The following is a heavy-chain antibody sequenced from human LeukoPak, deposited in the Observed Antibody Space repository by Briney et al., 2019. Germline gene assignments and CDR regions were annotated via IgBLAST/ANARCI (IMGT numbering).Heavy chain of an antibody. Sequence: SQTLSLTCTVSGGSVNSGGSYWNWIRQPPGKGLEWIGYIYNSGSTYYNPSLKSRVTISVDTSKNQFSLKLSSVTAADTAVYYCARVQVVPAAIGGDAFDIWGQGTMVTVSS. CDR3: ARVQVVPAAIGGDAFDI. D-gene: IGHD2-2*01. J-gene: IGHJ3*02. CDR1: GGSVNSGGSY. V-gene: IGHV4-30-2*05. CDR2: IYNSGST.